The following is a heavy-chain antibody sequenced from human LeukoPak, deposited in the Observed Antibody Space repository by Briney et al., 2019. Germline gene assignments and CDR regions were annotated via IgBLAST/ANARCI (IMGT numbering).Heavy chain of an antibody. Sequence: ASVKVSCKASGGTFSSYAINWVRQATGQGLEWMGWMNPNSGNTGYAQKFQGRVTMTRNTSISTAYMELSSLRSEDTAVYYCARGLSGSSKDAFDIWGQGTMVTVSS. J-gene: IGHJ3*02. CDR1: GGTFSSYA. CDR3: ARGLSGSSKDAFDI. D-gene: IGHD3-10*01. CDR2: MNPNSGNT. V-gene: IGHV1-8*02.